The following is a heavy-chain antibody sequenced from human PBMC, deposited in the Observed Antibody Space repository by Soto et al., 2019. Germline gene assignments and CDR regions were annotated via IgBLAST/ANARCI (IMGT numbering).Heavy chain of an antibody. CDR1: GFTFSSNY. CDR2: IYSGGST. Sequence: GSLRVSCAAPGFTFSSNYMSWVRQAPGKGLEWVSVIYSGGSTYYADSVKGRFTISRDNSKNTLYLQMNSLRAEDTAVYYCARGTYNYDFWSGYRDYYGMDVWGQGTTVTVSS. J-gene: IGHJ6*02. CDR3: ARGTYNYDFWSGYRDYYGMDV. V-gene: IGHV3-53*01. D-gene: IGHD3-3*01.